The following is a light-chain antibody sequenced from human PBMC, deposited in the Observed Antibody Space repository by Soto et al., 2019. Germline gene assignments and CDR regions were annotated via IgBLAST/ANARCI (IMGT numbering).Light chain of an antibody. J-gene: IGLJ1*01. V-gene: IGLV2-14*01. CDR1: SSDIGAYNY. Sequence: ALTPPASVSGSPGQSITISCTGTSSDIGAYNYVSWYQQYPGKAPKLMIYGVTNRPSGVSNRFSGSKTGNTASLTISGLQAEDEADYYCFSHRSGDSHVFGTGTKVTVL. CDR2: GVT. CDR3: FSHRSGDSHV.